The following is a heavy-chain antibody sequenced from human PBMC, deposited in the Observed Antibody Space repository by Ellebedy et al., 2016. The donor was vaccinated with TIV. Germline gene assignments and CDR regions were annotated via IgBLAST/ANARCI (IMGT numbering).Heavy chain of an antibody. CDR3: ARDGGGSMVRAKDY. D-gene: IGHD3-10*01. J-gene: IGHJ4*02. V-gene: IGHV4-59*01. CDR1: GGSISSYY. CDR2: IYYSGST. Sequence: MPSETLSLTCTVSGGSISSYYWSWIRQPPGKGLEWIGYIYYSGSTHYNPSLKSRVTISVDTSKNQFSLKLSSVTAADTAVYYCARDGGGSMVRAKDYWGQGTLVTVSS.